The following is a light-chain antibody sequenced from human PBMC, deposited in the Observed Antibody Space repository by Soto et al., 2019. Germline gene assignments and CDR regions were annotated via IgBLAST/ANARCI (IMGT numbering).Light chain of an antibody. J-gene: IGLJ1*01. V-gene: IGLV2-14*03. CDR1: SSDVGAYKY. CDR3: SSYTSISTYV. Sequence: QSVLTQPASVSGSPGQSITISCTGTSSDVGAYKYVSWYQHHPGKVPQLMIYDVTNRPSGVSNRFSGSKSGNTASLTISGLQAEDEADYYCSSYTSISTYVFGTGTKVTVL. CDR2: DVT.